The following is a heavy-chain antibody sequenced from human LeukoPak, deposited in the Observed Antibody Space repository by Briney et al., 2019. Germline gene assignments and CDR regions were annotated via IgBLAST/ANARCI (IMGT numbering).Heavy chain of an antibody. Sequence: GGSLRLSCAASGFTFSSYAMSWVRQAPGKGLEWASAISGSGGSTYYADSVKGRFTISRDNSKNTLYLQMNSPRAEDTAVYYCATLDVRLGEDYWGQGTLVTVSS. D-gene: IGHD3-10*01. CDR2: ISGSGGST. J-gene: IGHJ4*02. V-gene: IGHV3-23*01. CDR3: ATLDVRLGEDY. CDR1: GFTFSSYA.